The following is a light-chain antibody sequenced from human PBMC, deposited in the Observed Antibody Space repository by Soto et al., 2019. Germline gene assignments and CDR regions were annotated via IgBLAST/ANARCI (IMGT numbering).Light chain of an antibody. J-gene: IGKJ1*01. CDR1: QSLLHNNGYNY. V-gene: IGKV2-28*01. CDR2: LGS. Sequence: DVVLTQSPLSLSVTPGDPASISCRSSQSLLHNNGYNYLDWYLQKPGQSPQLLIYLGSNRAPGVPDRFSGSGSGTDFTLKISRVEAEDVGVYYCMQALQSWTFGQGTKVEIK. CDR3: MQALQSWT.